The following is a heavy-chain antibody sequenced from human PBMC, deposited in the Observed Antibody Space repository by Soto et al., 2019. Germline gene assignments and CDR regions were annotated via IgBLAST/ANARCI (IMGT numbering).Heavy chain of an antibody. V-gene: IGHV3-48*01. D-gene: IGHD2-15*01. CDR3: ARDIDG. J-gene: IGHJ4*02. CDR1: GFTFSSYS. CDR2: ISSSSSTK. Sequence: EVQVVESGGGLVQPGGSLRLSCAASGFTFSSYSMNWVRQAPGKGLEWVSYISSSSSTKFYADSVKGRFTISRDNARNSLYLQMNGLRAEDTAGYYGARDIDGGGQGTLVTVSS.